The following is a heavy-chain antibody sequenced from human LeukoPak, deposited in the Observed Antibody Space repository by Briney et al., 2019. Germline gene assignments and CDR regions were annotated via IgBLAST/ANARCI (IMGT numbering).Heavy chain of an antibody. CDR3: VRDGEGVAISVNYWFDP. J-gene: IGHJ5*02. CDR2: INPNSGGT. V-gene: IGHV1-2*06. CDR1: GYTFTGYY. Sequence: ASVKVSCKASGYTFTGYYMHWVRQAPGQGLEWVGRINPNSGGTNYAQKFQGRVTMTRDTSISTAYMELSRLRSDDTAVYYCVRDGEGVAISVNYWFDPWGQGTLVTVSS. D-gene: IGHD3-10*01.